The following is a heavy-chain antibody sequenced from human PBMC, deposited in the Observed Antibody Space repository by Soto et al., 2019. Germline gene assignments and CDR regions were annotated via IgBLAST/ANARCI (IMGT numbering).Heavy chain of an antibody. J-gene: IGHJ6*02. D-gene: IGHD2-21*01. Sequence: DVKLVESGGGLVQPGDYLRLSCEVSGFTFSMYSMSWFRHIPGKGLEWVDKIPQDGVDGHYSDSVKGRLIISRDNDKNSLHLHLNILRAEDTAVDYCARPHLIMPNYYSFYCAYVWGRGATVTFPS. CDR1: GFTFSMYS. CDR2: IPQDGVDG. CDR3: ARPHLIMPNYYSFYCAYV. V-gene: IGHV3-7*03.